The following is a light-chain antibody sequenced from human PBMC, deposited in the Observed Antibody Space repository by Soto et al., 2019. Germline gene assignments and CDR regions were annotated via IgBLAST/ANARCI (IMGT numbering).Light chain of an antibody. CDR3: QQYNSYLFT. CDR2: DAS. V-gene: IGKV1-5*01. CDR1: QSISSW. Sequence: DLQMTQSPSTLSASVGDRVTITCRASQSISSWLAWYQQKPGKAPKLLIYDASSLESGVPSRFSGSGSGTEFTLTISSLQHDDFATYYCQQYNSYLFTFGPGTKVDIK. J-gene: IGKJ3*01.